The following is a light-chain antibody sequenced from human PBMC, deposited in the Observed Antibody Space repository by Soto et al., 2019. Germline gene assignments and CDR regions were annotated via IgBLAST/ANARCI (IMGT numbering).Light chain of an antibody. CDR1: QGISSY. J-gene: IGKJ3*01. CDR2: AAS. V-gene: IGKV1-9*01. CDR3: QQVNSYPLFT. Sequence: DIPLTQSPSFLSASIGDRVTITCRASQGISSYLAWYQQKPGQAPKLLIYAASTLQSGVPSRFSGRGCGTDCTLTTSIAQPEDVATECCQQVNSYPLFTFGPGTKVDIK.